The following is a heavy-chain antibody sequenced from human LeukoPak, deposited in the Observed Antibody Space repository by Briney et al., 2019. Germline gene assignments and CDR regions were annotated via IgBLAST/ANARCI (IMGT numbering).Heavy chain of an antibody. CDR1: GGSISSYY. Sequence: SETLSLTCTVSGGSISSYYWSWIRQPPGKGLEWIGYIYYRGTANYNPSLKSRVTISVDTSKNEFSLKLSSVTAADTAVYYCARIIGGIEDPWGQGTLVTVSS. D-gene: IGHD6-13*01. CDR3: ARIIGGIEDP. J-gene: IGHJ5*02. CDR2: IYYRGTA. V-gene: IGHV4-59*08.